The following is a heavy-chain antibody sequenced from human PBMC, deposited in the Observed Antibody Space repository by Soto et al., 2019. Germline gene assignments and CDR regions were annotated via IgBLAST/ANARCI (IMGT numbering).Heavy chain of an antibody. Sequence: QSGGSLRLSCAASGFTFSSYAMSWVRQAPGKGLEWVSAISGSGGSTYYADSVKGRFTISRDNSKNTLYLQMNSLRAEDTAVYYCASYRRREGNWFDPWGQGTLVTVSS. CDR2: ISGSGGST. CDR3: ASYRRREGNWFDP. J-gene: IGHJ5*02. CDR1: GFTFSSYA. D-gene: IGHD3-16*02. V-gene: IGHV3-23*01.